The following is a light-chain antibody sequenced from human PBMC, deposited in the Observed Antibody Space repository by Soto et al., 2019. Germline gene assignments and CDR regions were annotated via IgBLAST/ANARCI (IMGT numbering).Light chain of an antibody. Sequence: QSVLTQPASVYGSPGQSITISCTGTSRNIGSYNLVSWFQQHPGKAPKLIVFEDTQRPSGVSNRFSGSKSGNTASLSISGLQADDEADYYCCSYAGSSTLFVFGAGTKVTVL. V-gene: IGLV2-23*01. J-gene: IGLJ1*01. CDR1: SRNIGSYNL. CDR3: CSYAGSSTLFV. CDR2: EDT.